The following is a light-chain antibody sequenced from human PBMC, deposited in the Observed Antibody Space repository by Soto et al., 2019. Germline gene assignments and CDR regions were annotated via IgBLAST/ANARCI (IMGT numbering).Light chain of an antibody. V-gene: IGKV1-5*03. Sequence: DIQMTQSPSTLSGSVGDRVTITCRASQTISSWLAWYQQKPGKAPKLLIYKASTLKSGVPSRFSGSGSGTEFTLTISSLEPEDFGTYYCQQSYKMPSVGQGTRLEIK. CDR1: QTISSW. J-gene: IGKJ5*01. CDR3: QQSYKMPS. CDR2: KAS.